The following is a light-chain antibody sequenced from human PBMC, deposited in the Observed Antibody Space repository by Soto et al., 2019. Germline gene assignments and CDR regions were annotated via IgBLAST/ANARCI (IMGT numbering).Light chain of an antibody. J-gene: IGKJ5*01. Sequence: EIVLTQSPGTLSLSPGERATLSCRASQSVSSSYLAWYQQKPGQAPRLLIYGASSRATGIPDRFSGSGSGTDFTLTISRLEPEDFGVYYCQQRNVWPPITFGQGTRLEIK. V-gene: IGKV3D-20*02. CDR3: QQRNVWPPIT. CDR2: GAS. CDR1: QSVSSSY.